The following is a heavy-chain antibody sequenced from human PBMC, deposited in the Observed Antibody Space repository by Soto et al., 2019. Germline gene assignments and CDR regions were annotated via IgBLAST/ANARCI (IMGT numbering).Heavy chain of an antibody. CDR1: GGSISSSSYY. J-gene: IGHJ6*03. V-gene: IGHV4-61*05. Sequence: PSETLSLTCTVSGGSISSSSYYWGWIRQPPGKGLEWIGYIYYSGSTNYNPSLKSRVTISVDTSKNQFSLKLSSVTAADTAVYYCARGFIAGSTPDFYYYYMDVWGKGTTVTVSS. CDR3: ARGFIAGSTPDFYYYYMDV. CDR2: IYYSGST. D-gene: IGHD1-7*01.